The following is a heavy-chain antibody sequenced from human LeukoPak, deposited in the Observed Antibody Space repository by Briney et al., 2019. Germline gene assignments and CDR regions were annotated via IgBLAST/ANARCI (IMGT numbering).Heavy chain of an antibody. CDR3: ARSYDSSGYFDY. CDR1: GGSITSYY. D-gene: IGHD3-22*01. Sequence: SETLSLTCTVSGGSITSYYWSWIRQPPGKGLEWIGYISYSGSTNYNPSLKSRVTISVDRSKNQFSLKLSSVTAADTAVYYCARSYDSSGYFDYWGQGTLVTVSS. CDR2: ISYSGST. J-gene: IGHJ4*02. V-gene: IGHV4-59*08.